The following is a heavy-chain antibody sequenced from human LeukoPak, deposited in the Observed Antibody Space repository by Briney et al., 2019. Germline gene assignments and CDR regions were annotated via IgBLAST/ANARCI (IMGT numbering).Heavy chain of an antibody. CDR3: TTSYGYSYGQNYYYYYGMDV. D-gene: IGHD5-18*01. V-gene: IGHV3-15*01. Sequence: GGSLRLSCAASGFTFSSYAMSWVRQAPGKGLEWVGRIKSKTDGGTTDYAAPVKGRFTISRDDSKNTLYLQMNSLKTEDTAVYYCTTSYGYSYGQNYYYYYGMDVWGQGTTVTVSS. J-gene: IGHJ6*02. CDR2: IKSKTDGGTT. CDR1: GFTFSSYA.